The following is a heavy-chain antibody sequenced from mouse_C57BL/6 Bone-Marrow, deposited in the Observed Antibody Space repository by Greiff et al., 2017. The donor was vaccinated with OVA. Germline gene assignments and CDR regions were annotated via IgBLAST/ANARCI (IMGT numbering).Heavy chain of an antibody. J-gene: IGHJ2*01. Sequence: EVQLQESGGDLVKPGGSLKLSCAASGFTFSSYGMSWVRQTPDKRLEWVATISSGGSYTYYPASVKGRFTISRDNAKNTLYLQMSSLKSEDTAMYYCARPSYYYGSSYDCDYWGQGTTLTVSS. V-gene: IGHV5-6*01. CDR2: ISSGGSYT. CDR1: GFTFSSYG. D-gene: IGHD1-1*01. CDR3: ARPSYYYGSSYDCDY.